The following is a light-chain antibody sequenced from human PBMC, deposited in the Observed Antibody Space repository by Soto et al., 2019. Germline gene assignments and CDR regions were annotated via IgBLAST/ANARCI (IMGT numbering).Light chain of an antibody. CDR3: QQTSSFPVT. J-gene: IGKJ4*01. CDR2: AAS. CDR1: QGISSW. Sequence: DIQMTQYTSSVSASVGDRVTISCRASQGISSWLAWYQQRPGRAPKLLIYAASNLQTGVPSRFSGSESGTDFTLTINSLQPEDFASYYCQQTSSFPVTFGGGTKV. V-gene: IGKV1D-12*01.